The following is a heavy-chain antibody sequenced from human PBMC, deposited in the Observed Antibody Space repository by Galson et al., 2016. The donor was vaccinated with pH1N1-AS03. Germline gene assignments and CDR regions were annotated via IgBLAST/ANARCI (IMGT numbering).Heavy chain of an antibody. CDR3: ALPNSWGNAFEI. J-gene: IGHJ3*02. Sequence: PALVKPTQTLTLTCSLSGVSVPSSGLAVGWFRLPPGKALEWLAHIYWADAKRFSPSLRNRLTITKDTSRNQAVLTVTNVDPLDTATYFCALPNSWGNAFEIWGPGTMVTVAS. D-gene: IGHD3-16*01. V-gene: IGHV2-5*02. CDR2: IYWADAK. CDR1: GVSVPSSGLA.